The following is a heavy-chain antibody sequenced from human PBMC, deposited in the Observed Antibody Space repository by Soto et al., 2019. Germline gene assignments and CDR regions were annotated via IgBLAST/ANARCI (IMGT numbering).Heavy chain of an antibody. Sequence: QVHLQESGPGLVAPSGTLSLTCTLSGGSVRAPDWWNWVRQSPDKGLEWIAEVHISGHSNYNPSHRSRVSVSIDSSKNQFYLNLNSVTAAVTAIYYCARVRQGCSANNCYFDPWGQGTQVTISS. CDR2: VHISGHS. J-gene: IGHJ5*01. D-gene: IGHD1-1*01. CDR3: ARVRQGCSANNCYFDP. CDR1: GGSVRAPDW. V-gene: IGHV4-4*02.